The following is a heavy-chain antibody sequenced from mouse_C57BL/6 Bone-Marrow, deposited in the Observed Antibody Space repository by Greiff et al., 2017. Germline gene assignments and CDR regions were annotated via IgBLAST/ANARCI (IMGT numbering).Heavy chain of an antibody. D-gene: IGHD2-2*01. Sequence: VQLQQPGAELVKPGASVKLSCKASGYTFTSYWMHWVKQRPGQGLEWIGMIYPNSGSTNYNEKFKSKATLTVDKSSSTAYMQLSSLTSEDSAVYDCARYGYPLAMDYWGQGTSVTVSS. V-gene: IGHV1-64*01. CDR1: GYTFTSYW. CDR2: IYPNSGST. CDR3: ARYGYPLAMDY. J-gene: IGHJ4*01.